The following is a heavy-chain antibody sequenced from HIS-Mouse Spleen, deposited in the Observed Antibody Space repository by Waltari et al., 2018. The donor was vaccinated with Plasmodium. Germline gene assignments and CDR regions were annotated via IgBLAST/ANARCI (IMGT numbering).Heavy chain of an antibody. CDR2: ISYDGINK. CDR1: GFTFSSYD. D-gene: IGHD1-26*01. J-gene: IGHJ4*02. CDR3: AKDRWAYFDY. Sequence: QVQLVESGGGVVQPGRSLRLSCAASGFTFSSYDLHWVRQAPGKGLGWVAVISYDGINKYYADSVKGRFTISRDNSKNTLYLQMNSLRAEDTAVYYCAKDRWAYFDYWGQGTLVTVSS. V-gene: IGHV3-30*18.